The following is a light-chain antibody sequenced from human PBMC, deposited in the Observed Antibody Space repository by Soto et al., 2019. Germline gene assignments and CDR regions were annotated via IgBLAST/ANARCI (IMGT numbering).Light chain of an antibody. Sequence: QSVLSQPPSASGTPGQRVTVSCSGGSSNIGTNYVYWYQQLPATAPKLLIYRNNQRPSGVPDRFTGSKSGTSASLAISGLRSEDEADYFCAAWDDSLSGXLFGGGTKVTVL. CDR2: RNN. CDR3: AAWDDSLSGXL. V-gene: IGLV1-47*01. CDR1: SSNIGTNY. J-gene: IGLJ2*01.